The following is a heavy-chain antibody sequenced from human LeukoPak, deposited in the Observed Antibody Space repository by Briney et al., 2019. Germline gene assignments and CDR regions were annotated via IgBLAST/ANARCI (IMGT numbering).Heavy chain of an antibody. CDR3: AREDYGDYYFDY. V-gene: IGHV3-74*01. D-gene: IGHD4-17*01. CDR2: IDSDGSNT. Sequence: PGGSLRLSCAASGFTFSSYWMHWVRQAPGKGLVWVSRIDSDGSNTNYADSVKGRFTVSRDNAKNTLYLQMNSLRAEDTAVYYCAREDYGDYYFDYWGQGTLVTVSS. CDR1: GFTFSSYW. J-gene: IGHJ4*02.